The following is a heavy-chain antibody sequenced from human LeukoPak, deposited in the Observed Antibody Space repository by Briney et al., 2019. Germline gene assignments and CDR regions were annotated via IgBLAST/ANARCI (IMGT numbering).Heavy chain of an antibody. D-gene: IGHD3-10*01. CDR3: ATAQNYYNYSLDY. CDR1: GYTFTGYH. CDR2: INPNNGDT. V-gene: IGHV1-2*06. J-gene: IGHJ4*02. Sequence: SVKLSLNSSGYTFTGYHMHWVRQPPGQGLEWMGQINPNNGDTTYADTFQGRVTVTRDTSITTAYMELSRLNSDDTAVYYGATAQNYYNYSLDYWGQGTLVIVSS.